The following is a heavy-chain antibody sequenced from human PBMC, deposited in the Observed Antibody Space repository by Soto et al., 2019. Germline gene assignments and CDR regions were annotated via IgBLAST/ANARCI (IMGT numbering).Heavy chain of an antibody. D-gene: IGHD3-22*01. CDR3: ARDSRDSFDL. Sequence: SETLSLTCTVSGGSISSYYWSWIRQPPGKGLEWIGYIYYSGSTNYNPSLKSRVTISVDTSKNQFSLKLSSVTAADTAVYYCARDSRDSFDLWGRGTLVTVSS. J-gene: IGHJ2*01. CDR1: GGSISSYY. V-gene: IGHV4-59*01. CDR2: IYYSGST.